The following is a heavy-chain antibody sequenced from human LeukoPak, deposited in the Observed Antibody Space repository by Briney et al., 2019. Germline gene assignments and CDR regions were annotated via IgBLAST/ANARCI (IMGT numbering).Heavy chain of an antibody. CDR1: GYTFTNYD. CDR2: MNPNSGNT. V-gene: IGHV1-8*03. CDR3: ARPLSSSWYYFDY. J-gene: IGHJ4*02. Sequence: ASVKVSCKTSGYTFTNYDINWVRQASGQGLEWMGWMNPNSGNTGYAQKFQGRLTITRDTSITTAYMELTSLRSEDTAVYYCARPLSSSWYYFDYWGQGTLVTVSS. D-gene: IGHD6-13*01.